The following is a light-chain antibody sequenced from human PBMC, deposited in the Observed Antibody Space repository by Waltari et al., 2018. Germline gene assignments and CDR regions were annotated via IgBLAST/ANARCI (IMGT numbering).Light chain of an antibody. CDR2: HAS. J-gene: IGKJ1*01. Sequence: VLTQSPGTLSLSPGERATLSCRASQSVGKYLAWYQQKPGQAPRLLIYHASTRAPGIPDRFSGSGSGTDFSLTISRLEPEDFAVYFCQKYDYLPATFGQGTKVEIK. V-gene: IGKV3-20*01. CDR3: QKYDYLPAT. CDR1: QSVGKY.